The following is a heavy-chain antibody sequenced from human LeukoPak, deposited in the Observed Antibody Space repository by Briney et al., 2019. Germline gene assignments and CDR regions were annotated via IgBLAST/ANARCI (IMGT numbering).Heavy chain of an antibody. D-gene: IGHD6-19*01. CDR1: GFTFGDYA. J-gene: IGHJ4*02. Sequence: GGSLRLSCTASGFTFGDYAMSWVRQAPGKGLEWVGRIRSKANSYATAYAASVKGRFTISRDDSKNTAYLQMNSLKTEDTAVYYCTRSSGWYYFDYWGQGTLVTVSS. V-gene: IGHV3-73*01. CDR3: TRSSGWYYFDY. CDR2: IRSKANSYAT.